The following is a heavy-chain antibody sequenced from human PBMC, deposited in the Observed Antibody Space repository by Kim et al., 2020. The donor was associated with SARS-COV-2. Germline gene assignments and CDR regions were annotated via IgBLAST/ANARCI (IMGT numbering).Heavy chain of an antibody. J-gene: IGHJ4*02. Sequence: GGSLRLSCAASGFTFSSYAMHWVRQAPGKGLEWVAVISYDGSNKYYADSVKGRFTISRDNSKNTLYLQMNSLRAEDTAVYYCARGPGRGWYPELYHWGQGTLVTVSS. CDR1: GFTFSSYA. D-gene: IGHD6-19*01. CDR2: ISYDGSNK. V-gene: IGHV3-30*04. CDR3: ARGPGRGWYPELYH.